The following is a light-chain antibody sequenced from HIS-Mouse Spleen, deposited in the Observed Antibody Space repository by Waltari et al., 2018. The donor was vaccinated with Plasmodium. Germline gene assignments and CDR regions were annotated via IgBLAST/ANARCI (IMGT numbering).Light chain of an antibody. CDR1: KLGDTY. Sequence: SYELTQPPSVSVSPGQTASITCSGDKLGDTYACWYQQKPGQSTVLVIYQDSKRPSGTPERFSGSNSGNTATLTISGTQAMDEADYYCQAWDSSTAVFGGGTKLTVL. CDR2: QDS. CDR3: QAWDSSTAV. V-gene: IGLV3-1*01. J-gene: IGLJ3*02.